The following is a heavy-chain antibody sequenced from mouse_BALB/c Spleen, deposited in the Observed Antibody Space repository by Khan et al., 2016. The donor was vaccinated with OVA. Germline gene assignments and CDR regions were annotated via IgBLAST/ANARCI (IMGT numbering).Heavy chain of an antibody. CDR1: GYSITSGYG. CDR3: ARTARIKY. J-gene: IGHJ2*01. CDR2: ISYSGST. V-gene: IGHV3-2*02. D-gene: IGHD1-2*01. Sequence: EVQLQESGPGLVKPSQSLSLTCTVTGYSITSGYGWNWIRQFPGNKLEWMGYISYSGSTNYNPSLQSRIYITRDTSKNQFFLQLNSVTTKDTATYYCARTARIKYWGQGTTLTVSS.